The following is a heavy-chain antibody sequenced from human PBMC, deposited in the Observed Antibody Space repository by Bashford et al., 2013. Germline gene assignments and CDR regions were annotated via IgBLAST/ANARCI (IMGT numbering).Heavy chain of an antibody. CDR3: ARGGYYDSSGYGHY. D-gene: IGHD3-22*01. V-gene: IGHV1-2*02. CDR1: GYTFTGYY. CDR2: INPNSGGT. J-gene: IGHJ4*02. Sequence: ASVKVSCKASGYTFTGYYMHWVRQAPGQGLEWMGWINPNSGGTNYAQKFQGRVTMTRDTSISTAYMELKRLRSDDTAVYYCARGGYYDSSGYGHYWGQGTLVTVSS.